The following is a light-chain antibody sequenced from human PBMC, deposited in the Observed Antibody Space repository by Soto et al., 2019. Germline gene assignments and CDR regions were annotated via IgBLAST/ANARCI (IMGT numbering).Light chain of an antibody. CDR2: DAS. CDR3: QQRSNWPPLT. CDR1: QSIGSY. J-gene: IGKJ4*01. Sequence: LTQSKATLSLSPGERATLSCRASQSIGSYLAWYQQKPGQAPRLLIYDASNRATGIPARFSGSGSGTDFTLTISSLEPEDFAVYYCQQRSNWPPLTFGGRTKV. V-gene: IGKV3-11*01.